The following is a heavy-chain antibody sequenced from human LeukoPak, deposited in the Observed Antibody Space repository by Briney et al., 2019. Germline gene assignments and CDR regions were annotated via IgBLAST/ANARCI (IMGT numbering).Heavy chain of an antibody. CDR3: ARGRSDGYNSDC. CDR2: IYSGGST. CDR1: GFTVSSNY. V-gene: IGHV3-53*01. Sequence: GGSLRLSCAASGFTVSSNYMSWVRQAPGKGLEGVSVIYSGGSTYYADSVKGRFTISRDNSKNTLYLQMNSLRAEDTAVYYCARGRSDGYNSDCWGQGTLVTVSS. D-gene: IGHD5-24*01. J-gene: IGHJ4*02.